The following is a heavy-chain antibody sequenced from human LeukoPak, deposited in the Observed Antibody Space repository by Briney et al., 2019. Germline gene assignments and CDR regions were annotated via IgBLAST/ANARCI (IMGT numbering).Heavy chain of an antibody. CDR3: ARVVGYSGYTYYFDY. CDR2: ISAYSGNT. V-gene: IGHV1-18*01. Sequence: ASVKVSCTASGYTFTSYGISWVRQAPGQGLEWMGWISAYSGNTNYAHQLQGRVTMTTDTSTSTAYMELRSLRSDDTAVYYCARVVGYSGYTYYFDYWGQGTLVTVSS. CDR1: GYTFTSYG. D-gene: IGHD5-12*01. J-gene: IGHJ4*02.